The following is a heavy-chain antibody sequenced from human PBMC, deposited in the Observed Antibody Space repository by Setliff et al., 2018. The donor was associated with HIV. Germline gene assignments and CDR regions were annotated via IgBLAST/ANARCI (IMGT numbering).Heavy chain of an antibody. J-gene: IGHJ4*02. Sequence: SETLSLTCSVSGYSINTAYYWGWIRQSPGKGLEWIGGFHHSGSTHYNPSLKSRVTISGQTSNNQFSLQLTSVTAADTAVYYCVNRAWLESWGQGTLVTVSS. CDR1: GYSINTAYY. CDR2: FHHSGST. CDR3: VNRAWLES. V-gene: IGHV4-38-2*01.